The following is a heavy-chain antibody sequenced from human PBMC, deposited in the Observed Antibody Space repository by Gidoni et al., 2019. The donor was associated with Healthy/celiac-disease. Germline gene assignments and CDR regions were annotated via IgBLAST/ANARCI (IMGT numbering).Heavy chain of an antibody. Sequence: QVQLQQWGAGLLKPSETLSLTCDVYGVSFSGYYWSWIRQPPGKGLEWSGEINHSGSTNYNPSLKRRVTISVDTSKNQSSLKLSSVTAADTAVYYCARTTPGATGTTGGWFDPWGQGTLVTVSS. V-gene: IGHV4-34*01. D-gene: IGHD1-7*01. CDR1: GVSFSGYY. CDR2: INHSGST. CDR3: ARTTPGATGTTGGWFDP. J-gene: IGHJ5*02.